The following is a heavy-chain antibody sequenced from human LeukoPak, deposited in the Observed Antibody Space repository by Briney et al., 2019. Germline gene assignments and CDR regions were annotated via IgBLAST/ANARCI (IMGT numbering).Heavy chain of an antibody. CDR2: IYYSGST. D-gene: IGHD1-14*01. CDR1: GGSISSSSYY. Sequence: PSETLSLTCTVSGGSISSSSYYWGWIRQPPGKGLEWIGSIYYSGSTYYNPSLKSRVTISVDTSKNQFSLKLSSVTAADTAVYYCARDRHHDYYYYMDVWGKGTTVTVSS. J-gene: IGHJ6*03. CDR3: ARDRHHDYYYYMDV. V-gene: IGHV4-39*07.